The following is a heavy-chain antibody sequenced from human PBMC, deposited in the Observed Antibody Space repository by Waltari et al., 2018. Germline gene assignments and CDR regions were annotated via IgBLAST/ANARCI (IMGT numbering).Heavy chain of an antibody. CDR3: ARFRDGDGNVPTIYSFDY. CDR1: GGTISSYY. CDR2: IFITGSS. Sequence: QVQMQESGPGLVKPSETLSLTCPAPGGTISSYYWSWVRHPAGKGLEWIGRIFITGSSNYNPSLKSRVTMSVDMSKNQVSLRLTSVTAADTAVYYCARFRDGDGNVPTIYSFDYWGQGTLVTVSP. D-gene: IGHD2-21*01. V-gene: IGHV4-4*07. J-gene: IGHJ4*02.